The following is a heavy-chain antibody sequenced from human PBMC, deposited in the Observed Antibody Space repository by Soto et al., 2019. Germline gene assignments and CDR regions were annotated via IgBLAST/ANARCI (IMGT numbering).Heavy chain of an antibody. CDR3: ARRPAAGTINWFDP. J-gene: IGHJ5*02. D-gene: IGHD6-13*01. Sequence: ASVKVSCKASGYTFTSYGISWVRQAPGQGLEWMGWISAYNGNTNYAQKLQGRVTMTTVTSTSTAYMELRSLRSDDTAVYYCARRPAAGTINWFDPWGQGHLVTVSS. CDR1: GYTFTSYG. V-gene: IGHV1-18*01. CDR2: ISAYNGNT.